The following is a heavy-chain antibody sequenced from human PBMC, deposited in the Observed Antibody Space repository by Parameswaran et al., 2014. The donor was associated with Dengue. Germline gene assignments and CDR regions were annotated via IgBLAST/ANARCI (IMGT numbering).Heavy chain of an antibody. J-gene: IGHJ4*02. Sequence: VRQMPGKGLEWIGEINHSGSTNYNPSLKSRVTISVDTSKNQFSLKLSSVTAADTAVYYCASYYYDSSGYYYEGGFDYWGQGTLVTVSS. CDR2: INHSGST. D-gene: IGHD3-22*01. CDR3: ASYYYDSSGYYYEGGFDY. V-gene: IGHV4-34*01.